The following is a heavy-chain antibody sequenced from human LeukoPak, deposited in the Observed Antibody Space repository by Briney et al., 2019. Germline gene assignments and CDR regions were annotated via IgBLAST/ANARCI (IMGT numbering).Heavy chain of an antibody. V-gene: IGHV1-46*01. J-gene: IGHJ4*02. Sequence: ASVKVSCKXSGYTFTSYYIHWVRQAPGQGLELMGIINPSGGSTNYSQKFQGRVTMTRDTSTSKVYMEVRSLRSEDTAVYYCARAGYWAATGYATNWGQGPLVTVSS. CDR3: ARAGYWAATGYATN. D-gene: IGHD6-13*01. CDR2: INPSGGST. CDR1: GYTFTSYY.